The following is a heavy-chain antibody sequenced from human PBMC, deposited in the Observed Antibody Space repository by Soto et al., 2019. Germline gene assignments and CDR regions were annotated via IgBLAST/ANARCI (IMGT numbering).Heavy chain of an antibody. CDR2: INPATGAA. CDR3: ARVGGVGVAGCGAGAM. Sequence: QLHLVQSGAVVKKPGASVTVSCSASGYPVTAYYMHWVRQAPGRGLEWMGGINPATGAAKYTQTFAGRITNTGETSTSMVLMGLSGLKSEDTAVFCGARVGGVGVAGCGAGAMGGQGTLVTVSS. D-gene: IGHD3-3*01. J-gene: IGHJ3*01. V-gene: IGHV1-2*02. CDR1: GYPVTAYY.